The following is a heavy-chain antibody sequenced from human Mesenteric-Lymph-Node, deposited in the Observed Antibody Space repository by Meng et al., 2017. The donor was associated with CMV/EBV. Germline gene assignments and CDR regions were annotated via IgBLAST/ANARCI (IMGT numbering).Heavy chain of an antibody. D-gene: IGHD3-10*01. CDR3: TSHVGDP. CDR2: IRSKANSYAT. Sequence: GESLKISCAASGFTFSSYAMSWVRQASGKGLEWVGRIRSKANSYATAYAASVKGRFTISRDDSKNTAYLQMNSLKTEDTAVYYCTSHVGDPWGQGTLVTVSS. J-gene: IGHJ5*02. V-gene: IGHV3-73*01. CDR1: GFTFSSYA.